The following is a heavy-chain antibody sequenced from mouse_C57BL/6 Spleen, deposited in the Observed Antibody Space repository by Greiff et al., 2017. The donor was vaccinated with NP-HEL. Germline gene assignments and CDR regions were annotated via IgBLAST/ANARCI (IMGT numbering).Heavy chain of an antibody. CDR2: INPSSGYT. Sequence: QVQLQQSGAELAKPGASVKLSCKASGYTFTSYWMHWVKQRPGQGLEWIGYINPSSGYTKYNQKFKDKATLTADKSSSTAYMQLSSLTYEDSAVYYCAILYYDYDRGFDYWGQGTTLTVSS. J-gene: IGHJ2*01. CDR3: AILYYDYDRGFDY. V-gene: IGHV1-7*01. CDR1: GYTFTSYW. D-gene: IGHD2-4*01.